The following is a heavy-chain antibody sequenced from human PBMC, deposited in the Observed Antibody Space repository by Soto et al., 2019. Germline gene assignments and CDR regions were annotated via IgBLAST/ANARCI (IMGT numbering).Heavy chain of an antibody. CDR3: ARVGDYGGNSGWPDY. D-gene: IGHD4-17*01. V-gene: IGHV3-33*01. CDR1: GFTFSSYG. J-gene: IGHJ4*02. Sequence: QVQLVESGGGVVQPGRSLRLSCAASGFTFSSYGMHWVRQAPGKGLEWVAVIWYDGSNKYYADSVKGRFTISRDNSKNTLYLQMNSLRAEDTAVYYCARVGDYGGNSGWPDYWGQGTLVTVSS. CDR2: IWYDGSNK.